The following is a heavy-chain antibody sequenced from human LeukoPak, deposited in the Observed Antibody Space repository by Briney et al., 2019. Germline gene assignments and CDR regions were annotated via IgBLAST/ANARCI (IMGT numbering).Heavy chain of an antibody. V-gene: IGHV3-53*04. J-gene: IGHJ4*02. Sequence: PGGSLRLSCTASGFTFSTYDMSWVRQAPGKGLEWVSVIYSGGSTYYADSVKGRFTISRHNSKNTLYLQMNSLRAEDTAVYYCARDRRGSGLDYWGQGTLVTVSS. D-gene: IGHD6-19*01. CDR1: GFTFSTYD. CDR3: ARDRRGSGLDY. CDR2: IYSGGST.